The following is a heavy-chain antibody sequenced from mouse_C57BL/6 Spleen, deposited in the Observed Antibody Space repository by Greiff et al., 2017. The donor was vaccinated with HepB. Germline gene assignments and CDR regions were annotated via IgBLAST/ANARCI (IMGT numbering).Heavy chain of an antibody. Sequence: QVQLQQPGAELVKPGASVKLSCKASGYTFTSYWMHWVKQRPGQGLEWIGMIHPNSGSTNYNEKFKSKATLTVDKSSSTAYMQLNSLTSEDSAVYYCARGYDYDVGAMDYWGQGTLVTVSS. CDR1: GYTFTSYW. V-gene: IGHV1-64*01. CDR3: ARGYDYDVGAMDY. D-gene: IGHD2-4*01. CDR2: IHPNSGST. J-gene: IGHJ4*01.